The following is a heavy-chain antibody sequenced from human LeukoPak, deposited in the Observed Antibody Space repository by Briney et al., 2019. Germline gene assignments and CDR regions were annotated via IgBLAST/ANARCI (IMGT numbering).Heavy chain of an antibody. J-gene: IGHJ4*02. D-gene: IGHD2/OR15-2a*01. V-gene: IGHV1-2*02. Sequence: ASVKVSCKASGYTFTGYYMHWVQQAPGQGLEWMGWIKPDSGGTNYAQNFQGRVTLTRDTSISTAYMELSSPRSDDTAVYYCARDSGLFYWGQGTLVTVSS. CDR2: IKPDSGGT. CDR1: GYTFTGYY. CDR3: ARDSGLFY.